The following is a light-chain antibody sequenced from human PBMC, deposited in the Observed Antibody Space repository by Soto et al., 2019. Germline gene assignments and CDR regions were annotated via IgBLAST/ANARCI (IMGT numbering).Light chain of an antibody. J-gene: IGKJ1*01. CDR2: GAS. CDR1: QTVSTW. Sequence: DIQMTQSPSTLSASVGDRVAITCRASQTVSTWLAWYQQKPGTAPRLLIYGASSLNSGVPSRFSGSGSGTEFTLSISSLQPDDFATXXXQQFFXYXWTFGQGTKVDIK. V-gene: IGKV1-5*01. CDR3: QQFFXYXWT.